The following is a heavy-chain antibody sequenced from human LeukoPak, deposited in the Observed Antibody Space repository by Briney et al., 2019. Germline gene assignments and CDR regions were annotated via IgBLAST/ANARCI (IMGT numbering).Heavy chain of an antibody. V-gene: IGHV4-59*01. D-gene: IGHD6-19*01. CDR1: GGSISSYY. J-gene: IGHJ4*02. CDR3: ASSRASTSGWYGDSFDY. Sequence: PSETLSLTCTVSGGSISSYYWSWIRQPAGKGLEWIGYIYYSGSTNYNPSLKSRVTISVDTSKNQFSLKLSSVTAADTAVYYCASSRASTSGWYGDSFDYWGQGTLVTVSS. CDR2: IYYSGST.